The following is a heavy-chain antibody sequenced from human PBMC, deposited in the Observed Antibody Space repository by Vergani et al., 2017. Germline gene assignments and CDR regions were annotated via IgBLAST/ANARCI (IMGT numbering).Heavy chain of an antibody. CDR3: ARGRGPYYDFWSGWIDP. CDR1: GGSFSGYY. V-gene: IGHV4-34*01. J-gene: IGHJ5*02. D-gene: IGHD3-3*01. CDR2: INHSGST. Sequence: QVQLQQWGAGLLKPSETLSLTCAVYGGSFSGYYWSWIRQPPGKGLEWIGEINHSGSTNYNPSLKSRVTISVDTSKNQFSLKLSSVTAADTAVYYCARGRGPYYDFWSGWIDPWGQGTLVTVSS.